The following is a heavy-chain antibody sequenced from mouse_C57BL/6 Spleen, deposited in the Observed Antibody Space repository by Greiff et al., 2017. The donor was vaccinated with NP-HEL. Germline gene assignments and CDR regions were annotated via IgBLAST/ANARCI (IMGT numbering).Heavy chain of an antibody. CDR1: GFNIKDDY. J-gene: IGHJ2*01. V-gene: IGHV14-4*01. Sequence: EVQLQQSGAELVRPGASVKLSCTASGFNIKDDYMHWVKQRPEQGLEWIGWIDPENGDTEDASKFQGKATITADTSSNTAYLQLSSLTSEDTAVYYCTTPTYYGSSYGYWGQGTTLTVSS. D-gene: IGHD1-1*01. CDR3: TTPTYYGSSYGY. CDR2: IDPENGDT.